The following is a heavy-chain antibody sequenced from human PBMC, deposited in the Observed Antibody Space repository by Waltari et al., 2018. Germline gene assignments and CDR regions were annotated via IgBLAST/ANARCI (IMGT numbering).Heavy chain of an antibody. D-gene: IGHD2-21*01. V-gene: IGHV1-46*01. CDR2: INPSGGST. J-gene: IGHJ6*02. Sequence: QVQLVQSGAEVKKPGASVKISCKTSEYTFTSSYVHWVRRAPGQGLEWMGRINPSGGSTIYAQKFQGRVTMTRDTSTSTVYMELSSLRSEDTAVYYCASDTGALWMDVWGQGTTVTVSS. CDR1: EYTFTSSY. CDR3: ASDTGALWMDV.